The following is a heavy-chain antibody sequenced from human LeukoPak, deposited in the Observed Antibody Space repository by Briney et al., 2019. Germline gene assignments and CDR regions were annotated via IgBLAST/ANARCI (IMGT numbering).Heavy chain of an antibody. CDR1: GFTFSSYA. D-gene: IGHD6-13*01. J-gene: IGHJ4*02. CDR2: ISSSSSTI. CDR3: ARDSPSRYSSSWYTGY. V-gene: IGHV3-48*01. Sequence: PGGSLRLSCAASGFTFSSYAMHWVRQAPGKGLEWVSYISSSSSTIYYVDSVKGRFTISRDNAKNSLYLQMNSLRAEDTAVYYCARDSPSRYSSSWYTGYWGQGTLVTVSS.